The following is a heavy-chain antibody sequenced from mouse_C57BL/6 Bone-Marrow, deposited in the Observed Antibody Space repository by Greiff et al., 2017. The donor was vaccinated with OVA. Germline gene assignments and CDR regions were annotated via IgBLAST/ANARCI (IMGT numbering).Heavy chain of an antibody. Sequence: VMLVESGPGLVAPSQSLSITCTVSGFSLTSYAISWVRQPPGKGLEWLGVIWTGGGTNYNSALKSRLSISKDNSKSQVFLKMNSLQTDDTARYYCASYYDYDGYWYFDVWGTGTTVTVSS. CDR3: ASYYDYDGYWYFDV. CDR1: GFSLTSYA. D-gene: IGHD2-4*01. CDR2: IWTGGGT. V-gene: IGHV2-9-1*01. J-gene: IGHJ1*03.